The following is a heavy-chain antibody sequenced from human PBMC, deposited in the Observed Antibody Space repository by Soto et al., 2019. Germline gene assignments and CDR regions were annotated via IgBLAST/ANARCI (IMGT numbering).Heavy chain of an antibody. Sequence: KTSETLSLACTVSGASMSCFYWSWIRKSAGKGLEWIGRIYATGTTDYNPSLKSRVMMSVDTSKKQFSLKLRSVTAADTAVYYCVRDGTKTLRDWFDPWGQGISVTVS. CDR1: GASMSCFY. J-gene: IGHJ5*02. V-gene: IGHV4-4*07. CDR3: VRDGTKTLRDWFDP. CDR2: IYATGTT. D-gene: IGHD1-1*01.